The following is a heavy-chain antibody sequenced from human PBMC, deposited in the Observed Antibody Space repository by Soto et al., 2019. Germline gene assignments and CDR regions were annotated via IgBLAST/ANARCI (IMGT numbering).Heavy chain of an antibody. J-gene: IGHJ5*02. CDR3: AVSMVRENWFDP. V-gene: IGHV4-30-4*01. CDR2: IYYSGST. Sequence: QVQLQESGPGLVKPSQTLSLTCTVSGGSISSGDYYWSWIRQPPGKGLEWIGYIYYSGSTYYNPSLKSRXXIXVXXSKNQFSLKLSSVTAADTAVYYCAVSMVRENWFDPWGQGTLVTVSS. D-gene: IGHD3-10*01. CDR1: GGSISSGDYY.